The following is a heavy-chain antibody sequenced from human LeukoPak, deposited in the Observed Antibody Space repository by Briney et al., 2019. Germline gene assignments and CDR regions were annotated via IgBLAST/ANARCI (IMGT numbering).Heavy chain of an antibody. Sequence: GGSLRLSCAASGFTFSSYWMHWVRQPPGKGLVWVSRINGDGSSTAYADSMRGRFTISRDNAKNTLYLQMNSLTTEDTAVYYCAGSTRGSFAINWGQGTLVTVSS. V-gene: IGHV3-74*03. CDR3: AGSTRGSFAIN. J-gene: IGHJ4*02. D-gene: IGHD6-13*01. CDR1: GFTFSSYW. CDR2: INGDGSST.